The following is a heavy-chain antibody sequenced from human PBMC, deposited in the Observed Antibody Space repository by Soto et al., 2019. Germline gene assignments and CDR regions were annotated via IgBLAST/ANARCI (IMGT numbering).Heavy chain of an antibody. Sequence: GGSLRLSCASSGFTFSSYGMHWVRQAPGKGLEWVAVISYDGSNKYYADSVKGRFTISRDNSKNTLYLQMNSLRAEDTAVYYCAKAHRLARYYDSSGYFTPLDGMDVWGQGTTVTVSS. CDR2: ISYDGSNK. V-gene: IGHV3-30*18. D-gene: IGHD3-22*01. CDR3: AKAHRLARYYDSSGYFTPLDGMDV. CDR1: GFTFSSYG. J-gene: IGHJ6*02.